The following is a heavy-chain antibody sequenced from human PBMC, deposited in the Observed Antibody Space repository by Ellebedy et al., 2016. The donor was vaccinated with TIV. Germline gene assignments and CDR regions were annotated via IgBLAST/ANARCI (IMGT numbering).Heavy chain of an antibody. CDR3: ARADSNYFTH. CDR1: GASFSSRSYY. CDR2: NHYSGST. J-gene: IGHJ4*02. D-gene: IGHD4-11*01. Sequence: MPSETLSLTCTVSGASFSSRSYYWGWIRQPPGKGLEWIGYNHYSGSTYYNPSLKSRLTMSEDKSKNQFSLKLSTVPAADTAVYHCARADSNYFTHWGQGTLVTVSS. V-gene: IGHV4-61*05.